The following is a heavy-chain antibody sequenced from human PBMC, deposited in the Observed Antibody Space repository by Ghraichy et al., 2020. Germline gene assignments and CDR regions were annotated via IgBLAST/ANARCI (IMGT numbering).Heavy chain of an antibody. J-gene: IGHJ4*02. CDR1: NGSFSAYR. V-gene: IGHV4-34*01. D-gene: IGHD3-9*01. Sequence: SQTLSLTCAVSNGSFSAYRWTWIRQAPGKGPEWIGQIDHSGSTNYNPSLKSRVSISVGPSSNRFSLELTSVTAADTAVYYCARGYYDLSTGYRGGWYYFDYWGQGTLVTVSS. CDR3: ARGYYDLSTGYRGGWYYFDY. CDR2: IDHSGST.